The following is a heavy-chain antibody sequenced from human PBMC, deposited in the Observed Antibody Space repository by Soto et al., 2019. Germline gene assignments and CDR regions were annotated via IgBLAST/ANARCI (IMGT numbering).Heavy chain of an antibody. CDR1: GFTFTSSA. D-gene: IGHD1-1*01. Sequence: GASVKVSCKASGFTFTSSAVQWVRQARGQRLEWIGWIVVGSGNTNYAQKFQERVTITRDMSTSTAYMELSSLRSEDTAVYYCAAEDSDWNPGYYYYGMDVWGQGTTVTVS. J-gene: IGHJ6*02. CDR2: IVVGSGNT. V-gene: IGHV1-58*01. CDR3: AAEDSDWNPGYYYYGMDV.